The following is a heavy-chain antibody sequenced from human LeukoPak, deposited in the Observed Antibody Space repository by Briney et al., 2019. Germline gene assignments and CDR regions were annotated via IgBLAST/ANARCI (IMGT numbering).Heavy chain of an antibody. J-gene: IGHJ4*02. Sequence: GGSLRLSCAASGFTFDDHGMFWVRQAPGMGLEWVSSINWNGGVIAYADSVRGRFTISRDNSKNTLYLQMNSLRAEDTAVYYCAKAQAYCSSTSCYPDYWGQGTLVTVSS. CDR2: INWNGGVI. CDR1: GFTFDDHG. D-gene: IGHD2-2*01. CDR3: AKAQAYCSSTSCYPDY. V-gene: IGHV3-20*04.